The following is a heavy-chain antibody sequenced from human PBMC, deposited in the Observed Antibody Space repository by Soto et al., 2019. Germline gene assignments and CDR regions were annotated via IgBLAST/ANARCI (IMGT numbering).Heavy chain of an antibody. CDR3: ASCIKYGAYPKLFDP. CDR1: GYTFTSYA. CDR2: INAGNGNT. V-gene: IGHV1-3*01. D-gene: IGHD4-17*01. J-gene: IGHJ5*02. Sequence: ASVKVSCKASGYTFTSYAMHWVRQAPGQRLEWMGWINAGNGNTKYSQKFQGRVTITRDTSASTAYMELSSLRSEDSAVYFCASCIKYGAYPKLFDPCGRGSLVPVSS.